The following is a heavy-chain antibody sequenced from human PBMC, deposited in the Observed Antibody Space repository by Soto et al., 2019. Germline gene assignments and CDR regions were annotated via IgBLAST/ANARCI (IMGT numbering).Heavy chain of an antibody. V-gene: IGHV1-69*12. D-gene: IGHD1-7*01. CDR3: ASHSITGTWVYYYGMDV. Sequence: QVQLVQSGAEVKKPGSSVKVSCKASGGTFSSYAISWVRQAPGQGLEWMGGIIPIFGTANYAQKFQGRVTITADESTSTASMELSSLRSEDTAVYYCASHSITGTWVYYYGMDVWGQGTTVTVSS. CDR1: GGTFSSYA. J-gene: IGHJ6*02. CDR2: IIPIFGTA.